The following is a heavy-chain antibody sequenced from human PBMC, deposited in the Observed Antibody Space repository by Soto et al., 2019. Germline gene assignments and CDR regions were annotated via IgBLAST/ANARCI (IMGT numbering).Heavy chain of an antibody. V-gene: IGHV1-18*01. CDR2: NSAYNGDT. CDR3: ARTYYGSGSYSTVYFDY. Sequence: ASVKVSCKASGYTFTSYGISWVRQAPGQGLEWMGWNSAYNGDTNYAQKLQGRVTMTTDTSTSTAYMELRSLRSDDTAVYYCARTYYGSGSYSTVYFDYWGQGTLVTVSS. D-gene: IGHD3-10*01. CDR1: GYTFTSYG. J-gene: IGHJ4*02.